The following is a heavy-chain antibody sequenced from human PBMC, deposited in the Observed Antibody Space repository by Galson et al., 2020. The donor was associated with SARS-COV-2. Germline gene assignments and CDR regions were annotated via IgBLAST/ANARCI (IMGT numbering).Heavy chain of an antibody. J-gene: IGHJ4*02. CDR1: GFTFSSYA. D-gene: IGHD6-13*01. CDR3: ARDEGPFGGSSWTIDY. CDR2: ISYDGSNK. Sequence: GGSLRLSCAASGFTFSSYAMHWVRQAPGKGLEWVAVISYDGSNKYYADSVKGRFTISRDNSKNTLYLQMNSLRAEDTAVYYCARDEGPFGGSSWTIDYWGQGTLVTVSS. V-gene: IGHV3-30-3*01.